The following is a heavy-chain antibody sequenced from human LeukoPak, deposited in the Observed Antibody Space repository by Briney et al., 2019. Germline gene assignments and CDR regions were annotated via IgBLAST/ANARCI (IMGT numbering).Heavy chain of an antibody. D-gene: IGHD6-13*01. J-gene: IGHJ3*02. Sequence: KAGGSLRLSCAASGFTFSDEYMSWIRQAPGKGLEWISCVSNSGSTIYYADSVKGRFTIFRDNVKNSLYLQMNSLRVEDTAVYYCARDGAYSASNIWGQGTMVAVSS. CDR2: VSNSGSTI. V-gene: IGHV3-11*01. CDR3: ARDGAYSASNI. CDR1: GFTFSDEY.